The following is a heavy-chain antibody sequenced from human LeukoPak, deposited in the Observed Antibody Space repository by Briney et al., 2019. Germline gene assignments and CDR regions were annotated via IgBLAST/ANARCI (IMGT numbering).Heavy chain of an antibody. CDR3: ARVGGSSWSDAFDI. Sequence: GGSLRLSCAASGFTFSSYSMNWVRQAPGKGLEWVSSISSSSSYIYYADSVKGRFTISRDNAKNSLYLQMNSLRAEDTAVYYCARVGGSSWSDAFDIWGQGTMVTVSS. D-gene: IGHD6-13*01. CDR1: GFTFSSYS. CDR2: ISSSSSYI. V-gene: IGHV3-21*01. J-gene: IGHJ3*02.